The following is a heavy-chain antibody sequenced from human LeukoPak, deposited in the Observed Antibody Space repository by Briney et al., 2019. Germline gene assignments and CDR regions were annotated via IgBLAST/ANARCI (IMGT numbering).Heavy chain of an antibody. CDR2: ISSGGSTI. CDR1: GFTFSDYY. J-gene: IGHJ2*01. V-gene: IGHV3-11*04. D-gene: IGHD2-15*01. Sequence: GGSLRLSCAASGFTFSDYYMSWIRQAPGKGLDWVSHISSGGSTIYDADSVKGRFTISRDNAKSSLYLQMDSLRAEDTAVYYCARARATRWYFDLWGRGTLVTVSS. CDR3: ARARATRWYFDL.